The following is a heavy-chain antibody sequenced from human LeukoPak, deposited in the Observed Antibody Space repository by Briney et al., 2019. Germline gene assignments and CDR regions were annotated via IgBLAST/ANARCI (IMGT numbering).Heavy chain of an antibody. CDR1: GFIFRNYA. J-gene: IGHJ4*02. V-gene: IGHV3-23*01. CDR3: AKESGALGAPLYDY. Sequence: GGSLRLYCGASGFIFRNYAMSWVRQAPGEGLEWVSGISDNGGGRYYADSVKGRFTISRDNSKNMSYLQMNSLRAEDTAVYYCAKESGALGAPLYDYWGRGILVTASS. D-gene: IGHD4/OR15-4a*01. CDR2: ISDNGGGR.